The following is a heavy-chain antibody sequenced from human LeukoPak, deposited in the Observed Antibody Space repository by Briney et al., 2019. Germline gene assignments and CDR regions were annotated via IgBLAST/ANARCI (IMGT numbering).Heavy chain of an antibody. CDR2: VIPTLGIA. J-gene: IGHJ4*02. V-gene: IGHV1-69*04. D-gene: IGHD4-17*01. CDR3: ARRGKLYYGDDEGYFDY. Sequence: GASAKVSCKASGGTFSNDAISWVRQAPGQGLEWMGRVIPTLGIALYAQRFKGRVTMTTDTSTSTAYMELRSLRSDDTAVYYCARRGKLYYGDDEGYFDYWGQGTLVTVSS. CDR1: GGTFSNDA.